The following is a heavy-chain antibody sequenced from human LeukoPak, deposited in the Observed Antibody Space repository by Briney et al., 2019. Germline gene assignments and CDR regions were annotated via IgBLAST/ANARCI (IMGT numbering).Heavy chain of an antibody. CDR1: GFIFTSYA. V-gene: IGHV3-23*01. CDR2: ISGSGGST. CDR3: SKRGGSGIYFAFDI. D-gene: IGHD3-10*01. J-gene: IGHJ3*02. Sequence: GGSLRLSCAASGFIFTSYAMSRVRQAPGKGLEWVSFISGSGGSTYYADSVKGRFTISRDNSKNTVYLQMNSLRSEDTAVYYCSKRGGSGIYFAFDIWGQGTLVTVS.